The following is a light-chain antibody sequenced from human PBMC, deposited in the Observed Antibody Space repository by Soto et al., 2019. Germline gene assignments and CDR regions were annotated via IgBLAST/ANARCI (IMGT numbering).Light chain of an antibody. J-gene: IGLJ3*02. CDR2: DVS. Sequence: QSALTQPASVSGSPGQSITISCTGTSSDSGGYNYVSWCQQHPGKAPKLMIFDVSNRPSGVSNRFSGSKSGNTASLTISGLQAEDEADYYCSSYTISSAPWVFGGGTKLTVL. V-gene: IGLV2-14*01. CDR1: SSDSGGYNY. CDR3: SSYTISSAPWV.